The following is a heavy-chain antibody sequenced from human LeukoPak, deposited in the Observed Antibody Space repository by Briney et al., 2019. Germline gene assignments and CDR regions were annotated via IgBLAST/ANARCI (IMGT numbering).Heavy chain of an antibody. CDR2: IYSGDGT. CDR3: GSTGYESTGYYWRTFDH. J-gene: IGHJ4*02. V-gene: IGHV3-53*01. Sequence: QSGGSLRLSCAASGFTFSSYSMSWVRQAPGKGLEWVSVIYSGDGTYYADSVKGRFTISRDNSKNTLYLQMNSLRAEDTAVYYCGSTGYESTGYYWRTFDHWGLGTLVTVSS. D-gene: IGHD3-22*01. CDR1: GFTFSSYS.